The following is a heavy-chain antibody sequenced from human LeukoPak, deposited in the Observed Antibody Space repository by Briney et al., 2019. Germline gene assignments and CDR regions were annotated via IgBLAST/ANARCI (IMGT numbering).Heavy chain of an antibody. Sequence: PGGSLRLSCVASGFTFSNYWMHWVRQVPGKGLVWVSRIKSDGSSISHADSVKGRFTISRDNAKNTLYLQMNSLRAEDTAVYYCARDYSSGWYGGSVDYWGQGTLVTVSS. D-gene: IGHD6-19*01. CDR1: GFTFSNYW. CDR3: ARDYSSGWYGGSVDY. V-gene: IGHV3-74*01. CDR2: IKSDGSSI. J-gene: IGHJ4*02.